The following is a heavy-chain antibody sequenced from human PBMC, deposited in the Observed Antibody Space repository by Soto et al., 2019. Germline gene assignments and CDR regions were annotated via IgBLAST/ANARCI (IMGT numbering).Heavy chain of an antibody. CDR1: GFSLTTIGMC. Sequence: SGPTLVNPTQTLTLTCTFSGFSLTTIGMCVSWIRQPPGKALEWLALIDWDDDKYYSTSLKTRLTISKDTYRNHVVLTMTNLDPVDTATYYCEPIWRHNYYGTEVWGQGTTVIVS. CDR2: IDWDDDK. J-gene: IGHJ6*01. CDR3: EPIWRHNYYGTEV. V-gene: IGHV2-70*01. D-gene: IGHD3-3*01.